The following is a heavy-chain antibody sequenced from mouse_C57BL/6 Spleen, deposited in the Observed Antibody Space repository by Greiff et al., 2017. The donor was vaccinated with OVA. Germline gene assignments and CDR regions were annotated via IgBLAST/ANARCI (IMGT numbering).Heavy chain of an antibody. Sequence: VQLQQSGPELVKPGASVKISCKASGYAFSSSWMNWVKQRPGKGLEWIGRIYPGDGDTNYNGKFKGKATLTADKSSSTAYMQLSSLTSEDSAVYFCARRGDDGSSYWGQGTSVTVSS. CDR1: GYAFSSSW. CDR3: ARRGDDGSSY. D-gene: IGHD2-3*01. CDR2: IYPGDGDT. J-gene: IGHJ4*01. V-gene: IGHV1-82*01.